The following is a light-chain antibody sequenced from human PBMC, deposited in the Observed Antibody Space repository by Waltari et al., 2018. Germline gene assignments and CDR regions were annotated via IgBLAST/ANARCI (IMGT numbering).Light chain of an antibody. CDR1: QSVSRS. V-gene: IGKV3-15*01. CDR2: GAS. CDR3: QQYSNWFT. J-gene: IGKJ3*01. Sequence: EIVLTQSPATLSLSPGERATLPCRASQSVSRSLAWYQQKVGQAPRLLVYGASSRATGIPDRFSGSGSGTDFTLTISSLESEDFAVYYCQQYSNWFTFGPGTKLDI.